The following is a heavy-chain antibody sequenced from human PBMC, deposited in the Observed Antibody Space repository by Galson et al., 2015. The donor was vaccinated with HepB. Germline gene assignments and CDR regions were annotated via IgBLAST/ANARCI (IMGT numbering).Heavy chain of an antibody. J-gene: IGHJ6*03. CDR2: ISAYNGNT. V-gene: IGHV1-18*01. Sequence: SVKVSCKASGYTFTSYGISWVRQAPGQGLEWMGWISAYNGNTNYAQKLQGRVTMTTDTSTSTAYMELRSLRSDDTAVYYCARDAYSSSWVYYYYYYYMDVWGKGTTVTVSS. D-gene: IGHD6-13*01. CDR3: ARDAYSSSWVYYYYYYYMDV. CDR1: GYTFTSYG.